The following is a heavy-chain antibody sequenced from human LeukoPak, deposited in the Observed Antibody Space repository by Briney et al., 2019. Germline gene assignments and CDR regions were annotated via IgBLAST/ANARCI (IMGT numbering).Heavy chain of an antibody. CDR1: GFTFSSYA. Sequence: GGSLRLSCAASGFTFSSYAMSWVRQAPGKGLEWVSAISRSGGSTYYADSVKGRFTITRDNSKNTLYLQMNSLRAEDTAVYYCAKDTVVATTLFDYWGQGTLVTVSS. V-gene: IGHV3-23*01. CDR3: AKDTVVATTLFDY. CDR2: ISRSGGST. J-gene: IGHJ4*02. D-gene: IGHD2-15*01.